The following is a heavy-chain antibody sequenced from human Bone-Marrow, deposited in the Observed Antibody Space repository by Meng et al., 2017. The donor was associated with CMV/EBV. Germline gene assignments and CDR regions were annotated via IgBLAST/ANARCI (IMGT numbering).Heavy chain of an antibody. V-gene: IGHV3-30-3*01. J-gene: IGHJ4*02. CDR3: ARGYDSSY. Sequence: QVRLGGSGGGVVQPGRSLAPSCAASGFTFSSYAMHWVRQAPGKGLEWVAVISYDGSNKYYADSVKGRFTISRDNSKNTLYLQMNSLRAEDTAVYYCARGYDSSYWGQGTLVTVSS. D-gene: IGHD3-22*01. CDR2: ISYDGSNK. CDR1: GFTFSSYA.